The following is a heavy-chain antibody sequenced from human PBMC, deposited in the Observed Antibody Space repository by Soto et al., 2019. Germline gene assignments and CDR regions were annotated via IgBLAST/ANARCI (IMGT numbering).Heavy chain of an antibody. V-gene: IGHV1-46*01. Sequence: ASVKVSCKASGYTFTSNFIHWVRQAPGQGLEWMGVINPSGGSTSYAQKFQGRVTMTRDTSTSTVYMELSSLRSEDTAVYYCARVTAMAMYYFDYWGQGTLVTAPQ. CDR2: INPSGGST. J-gene: IGHJ4*02. CDR3: ARVTAMAMYYFDY. CDR1: GYTFTSNF. D-gene: IGHD5-18*01.